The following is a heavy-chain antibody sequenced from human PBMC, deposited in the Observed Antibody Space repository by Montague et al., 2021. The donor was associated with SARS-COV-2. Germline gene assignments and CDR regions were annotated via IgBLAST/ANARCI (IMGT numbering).Heavy chain of an antibody. Sequence: SETLSLTCSVSSTSITSYYWNWIWQPPGKGLEWIGYISDSGSTNYSPSLKSRVTMSVDTSKNQMSLKLTSVTAADTAVYYCARGCLSYFGAGSHCYGMDVWGQGTTVTVSS. CDR3: ARGCLSYFGAGSHCYGMDV. D-gene: IGHD3-10*01. V-gene: IGHV4-59*01. CDR1: STSITSYY. J-gene: IGHJ6*02. CDR2: ISDSGST.